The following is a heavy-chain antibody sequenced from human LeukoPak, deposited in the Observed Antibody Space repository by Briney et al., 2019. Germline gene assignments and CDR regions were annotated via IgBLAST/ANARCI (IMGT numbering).Heavy chain of an antibody. J-gene: IGHJ6*02. CDR3: ARDAMVRDVTRLAYYYYYGMDV. V-gene: IGHV3-30*04. CDR1: GFTFSSYA. D-gene: IGHD3-10*01. Sequence: GRSLRLSCAASGFTFSSYAMHWVRQAPGKGLEWVAVISYDGSNKYYADSVKGRFTISRDNSKNTLYLQMNSMRAEDTAVHYCARDAMVRDVTRLAYYYYYGMDVWGQGTTVTVSS. CDR2: ISYDGSNK.